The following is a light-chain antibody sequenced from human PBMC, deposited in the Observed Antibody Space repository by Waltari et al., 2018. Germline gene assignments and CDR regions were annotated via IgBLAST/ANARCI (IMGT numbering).Light chain of an antibody. J-gene: IGKJ1*01. V-gene: IGKV3-20*01. CDR3: QHYVRLPVT. Sequence: EIVLTQSPGTLSVSPGERATLSCRASQSVGRTLAWYQQKPGQAPRLLIYGASSRATGIPDRFSGRGSGTDFSRTNSRLEPEDFAVYYCQHYVRLPVTFGQGTKVEIK. CDR2: GAS. CDR1: QSVGRT.